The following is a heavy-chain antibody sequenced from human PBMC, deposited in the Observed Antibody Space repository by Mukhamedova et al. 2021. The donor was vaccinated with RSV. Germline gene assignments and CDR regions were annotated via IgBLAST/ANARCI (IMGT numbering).Heavy chain of an antibody. D-gene: IGHD3-10*01. CDR2: FSNSGST. CDR3: ARGHYGSGSLEY. J-gene: IGHJ4*02. Sequence: GWIGYFSNSGSTKYTPSLKSRVRISVDTTQNQFSLSLNSVTAADTAVYYCARGHYGSGSLEYWGQGALVTVSS. V-gene: IGHV4-59*09.